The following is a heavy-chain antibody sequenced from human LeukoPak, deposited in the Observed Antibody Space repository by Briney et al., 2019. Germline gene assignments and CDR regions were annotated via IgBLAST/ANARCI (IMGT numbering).Heavy chain of an antibody. D-gene: IGHD1-26*01. CDR2: IIPDSSAT. CDR3: VRGQEVWELLPDDGFDM. J-gene: IGHJ3*02. CDR1: GFSFRTYW. V-gene: IGHV3-74*03. Sequence: PGGSLRLSCAASGFSFRTYWLHWVRQTPGKGLMWVSRIIPDSSATAYADSVKGRFSISRDNAENTLYLQMNSLRREDTAVYYCVRGQEVWELLPDDGFDMWGQGTKVTVAS.